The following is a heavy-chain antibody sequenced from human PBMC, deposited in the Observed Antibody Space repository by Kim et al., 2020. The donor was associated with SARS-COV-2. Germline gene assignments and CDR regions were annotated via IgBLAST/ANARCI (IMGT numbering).Heavy chain of an antibody. D-gene: IGHD3-3*01. V-gene: IGHV3-21*01. J-gene: IGHJ3*02. CDR2: ISSSSSYI. CDR3: ARDRLNKIFGMVIVGAFEN. Sequence: GGSLRLSCAASGFNFSSYSMNWVRQAPGKGLEWVSSISSSSSYIYYADSVKGRFTISRDNAKNSLYLQMNSLRAEDTAVYYCARDRLNKIFGMVIVGAFENWGQGTLVTLSS. CDR1: GFNFSSYS.